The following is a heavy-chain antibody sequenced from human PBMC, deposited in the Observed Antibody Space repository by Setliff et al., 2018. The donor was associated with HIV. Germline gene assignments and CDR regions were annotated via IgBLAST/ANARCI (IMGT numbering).Heavy chain of an antibody. CDR1: GDPIFIGGYY. J-gene: IGHJ5*02. D-gene: IGHD1-26*01. V-gene: IGHV4-31*03. CDR3: AKEGNSVDNWLDP. CDR2: IYHTGKT. Sequence: KASETLSLTCTVSGDPIFIGGYYWSWIRQHPGGGLEWIGYIYHTGKTYYNPSLQSRIIMSLDMSQNQFSLKLSSVTAADTAVYYCAKEGNSVDNWLDPWGPGTLVTVPQ.